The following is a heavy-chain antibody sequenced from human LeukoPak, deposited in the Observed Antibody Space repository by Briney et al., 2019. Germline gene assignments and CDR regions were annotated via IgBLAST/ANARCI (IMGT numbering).Heavy chain of an antibody. V-gene: IGHV3-30*18. CDR2: ISYDGSNK. Sequence: GRSLRLSCAASGFTFSSYGMHWVRQAPGKGLEWVAVISYDGSNKYYADSVKGRSTISRDNSKNTLYLQMDSLRAEDTAVYYCAKTHSSGEYFQHWGQGTLVTVSS. D-gene: IGHD3-22*01. J-gene: IGHJ1*01. CDR1: GFTFSSYG. CDR3: AKTHSSGEYFQH.